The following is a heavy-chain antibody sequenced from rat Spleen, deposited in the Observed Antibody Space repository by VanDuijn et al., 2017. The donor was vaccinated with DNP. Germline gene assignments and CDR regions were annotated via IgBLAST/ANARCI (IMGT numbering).Heavy chain of an antibody. D-gene: IGHD1-1*01. CDR1: GFTFSDYY. CDR2: ISYDGSST. Sequence: EVQLVESDGGLVQPGRSLKLSCAASGFTFSDYYMAWVRQAPTKGLEWVATISYDGSSTYYRDSVKGRFTISRDNAKSTLSLQMGSLRSEDTATYYCARLPKLYYYSGPHYFDYWGQGVMVTVSS. CDR3: ARLPKLYYYSGPHYFDY. J-gene: IGHJ2*01. V-gene: IGHV5-29*01.